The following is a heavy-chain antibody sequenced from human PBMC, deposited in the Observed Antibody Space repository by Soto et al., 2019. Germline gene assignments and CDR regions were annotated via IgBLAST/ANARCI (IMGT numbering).Heavy chain of an antibody. CDR2: ISHDGSKK. Sequence: QVQLVESGGGVVQPGRSLRLSCAASGFTFSSYVMHWVRQAPGKGLEWVAVISHDGSKKYYADSVKGRFTISRDNSKNTLYLQMNSLRAEDTAVYYCARECLTGWYFDLWGRGTLVTVSS. J-gene: IGHJ2*01. CDR3: ARECLTGWYFDL. CDR1: GFTFSSYV. V-gene: IGHV3-30-3*01. D-gene: IGHD3-10*01.